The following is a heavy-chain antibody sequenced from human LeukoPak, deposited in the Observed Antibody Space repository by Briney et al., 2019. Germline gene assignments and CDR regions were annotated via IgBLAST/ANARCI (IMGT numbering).Heavy chain of an antibody. J-gene: IGHJ4*02. CDR3: ARGRTFSPTYYDFWSGDNYYFDY. CDR1: GGTFSSYA. Sequence: GASVKVSCKASGGTFSSYAISWVRQAPGRGLEWMGRIIPIFGTANYAQKFQGRVTITTDESTSTAYMELSSLRSEDTAVCYCARGRTFSPTYYDFWSGDNYYFDYWGQGTLVTVSS. D-gene: IGHD3-3*01. V-gene: IGHV1-69*05. CDR2: IIPIFGTA.